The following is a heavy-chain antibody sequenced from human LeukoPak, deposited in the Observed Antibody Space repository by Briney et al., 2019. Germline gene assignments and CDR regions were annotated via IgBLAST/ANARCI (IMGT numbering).Heavy chain of an antibody. V-gene: IGHV4-39*07. CDR3: ARGTLAVAGGYFDY. D-gene: IGHD6-19*01. CDR2: IYYSGST. Sequence: SETLSLTCTVSGGSISSSSYYWGWIRQPPGKGLEWIGSIYYSGSTYYNPSLKSRVTISVDTSKNQFSLKLSSVTAADTAVYYCARGTLAVAGGYFDYWGQGTLVTVSS. J-gene: IGHJ4*02. CDR1: GGSISSSSYY.